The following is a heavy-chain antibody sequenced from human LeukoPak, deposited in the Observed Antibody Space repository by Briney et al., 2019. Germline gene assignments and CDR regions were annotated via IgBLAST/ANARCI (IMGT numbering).Heavy chain of an antibody. CDR2: ISGSGGST. V-gene: IGHV3-23*01. CDR1: GFTFSSYA. CDR3: AKGTYYDFWSGPQDV. Sequence: GGSLRLSCAASGFTFSSYAMSWVRQAPGKGLEWVSAISGSGGSTYYADSVKGRFTISRDNSKNTLYLQMNSLRAEDTAVYYCAKGTYYDFWSGPQDVWGKGTTVTVSS. D-gene: IGHD3-3*01. J-gene: IGHJ6*04.